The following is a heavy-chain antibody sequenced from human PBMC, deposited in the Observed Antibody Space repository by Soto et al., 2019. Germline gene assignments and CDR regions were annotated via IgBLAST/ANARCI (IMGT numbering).Heavy chain of an antibody. V-gene: IGHV1-18*01. CDR2: ISDYNGNA. Sequence: QVQLVQSGAEVKKPGASVKVSCKASGYTFTNYIISWVRQAPGQGLEWMGRISDYNGNADYAQKLQGRVTMTTDTSTNTAYMELRSLRSDDTAIYYCARAPGSYYYYFDYWGQGTLVSVSS. CDR3: ARAPGSYYYYFDY. J-gene: IGHJ4*02. CDR1: GYTFTNYI. D-gene: IGHD3-10*01.